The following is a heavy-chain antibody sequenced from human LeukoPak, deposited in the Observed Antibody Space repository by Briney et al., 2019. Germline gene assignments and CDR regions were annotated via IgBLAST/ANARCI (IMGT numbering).Heavy chain of an antibody. V-gene: IGHV3-21*01. Sequence: GGSLRLSCAASGFPFSSYSMNWVRRAPGKGLEWVSFISTSSSYIYYADSVKGRFTISRDNAKNSLYLQMNSLRAEDTAVYYCARGTSGYDYWGQGTLVTVSS. CDR1: GFPFSSYS. J-gene: IGHJ4*02. CDR2: ISTSSSYI. CDR3: ARGTSGYDY. D-gene: IGHD5-12*01.